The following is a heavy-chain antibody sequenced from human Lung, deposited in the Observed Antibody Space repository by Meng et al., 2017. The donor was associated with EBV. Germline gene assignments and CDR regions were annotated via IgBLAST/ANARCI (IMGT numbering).Heavy chain of an antibody. Sequence: QVLLLQSGPEVKKTGASVRVSCQASPYAFAPYVISWVRQAPGLGLEWMGWFVNYRDTYPAPKFQDRVTMTTDTHTNTVIMELRSLTSDDTAVYYCVKGTPGRSYCDYWGQGTLVTVSS. CDR1: PYAFAPYV. D-gene: IGHD3-10*01. CDR3: VKGTPGRSYCDY. CDR2: FVNYRDT. V-gene: IGHV1-18*01. J-gene: IGHJ4*02.